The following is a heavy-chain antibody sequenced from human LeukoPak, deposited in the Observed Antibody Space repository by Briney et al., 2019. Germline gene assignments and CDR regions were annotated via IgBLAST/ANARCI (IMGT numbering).Heavy chain of an antibody. V-gene: IGHV3-33*01. CDR3: ARGNKVEMATITDY. D-gene: IGHD5-24*01. J-gene: IGHJ4*02. Sequence: PGTSLRLSCAASGISFSSHGMHWVRQAPGKGLEWVAVIWYDGSNKYYADSVKGRFTISRDNSKNTLYLQMNSLRAEDTAVYYCARGNKVEMATITDYWGQGTLVTVSS. CDR2: IWYDGSNK. CDR1: GISFSSHG.